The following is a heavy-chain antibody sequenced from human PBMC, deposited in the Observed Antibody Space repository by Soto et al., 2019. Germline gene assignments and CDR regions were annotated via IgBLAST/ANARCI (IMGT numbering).Heavy chain of an antibody. CDR3: ARDTAMVLFDY. J-gene: IGHJ4*02. CDR2: IWYDGSNK. CDR1: GFTFSSYG. Sequence: PGGSLRLSCAASGFTFSSYGMHWVRQAPGKGLEWVAVIWYDGSNKYYADSVKGRFTISRDNSKNTLYLQMNSLRAEDTAVYYCARDTAMVLFDYWGQGTPVTVSP. V-gene: IGHV3-33*01. D-gene: IGHD5-18*01.